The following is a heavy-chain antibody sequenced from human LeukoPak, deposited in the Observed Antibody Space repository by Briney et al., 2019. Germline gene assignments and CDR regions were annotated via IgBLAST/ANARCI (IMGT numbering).Heavy chain of an antibody. V-gene: IGHV4-59*12. J-gene: IGHJ4*02. CDR2: IYYSGST. CDR1: GGSISSYY. Sequence: SETLSLTCTVSGGSISSYYWSWIRQPPGKGLEWIGYIYYSGSTNYNPSLKSRVTISVDTSKNQFSLKLSSVTAADTAVYYCARDEDYWGQGTLVTVSS. CDR3: ARDEDY.